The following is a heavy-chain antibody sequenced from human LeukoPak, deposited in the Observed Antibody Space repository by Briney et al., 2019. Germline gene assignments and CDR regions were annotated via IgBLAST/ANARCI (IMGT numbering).Heavy chain of an antibody. J-gene: IGHJ4*02. CDR2: ISWNSGSI. CDR1: GFTFDDYA. D-gene: IGHD6-13*01. Sequence: PGRSLRLSCAASGFTFDDYAKHWVRQAPGKGLEWVSGISWNSGSIGYADSVKGRFTISRDNAKNSLYLQMNSLRAEDTALYYCAKGSQETIAAAGDYWGQGTLVTVSS. V-gene: IGHV3-9*01. CDR3: AKGSQETIAAAGDY.